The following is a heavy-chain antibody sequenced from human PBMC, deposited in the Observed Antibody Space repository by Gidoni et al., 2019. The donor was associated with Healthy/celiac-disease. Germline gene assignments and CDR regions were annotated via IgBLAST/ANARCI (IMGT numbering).Heavy chain of an antibody. CDR3: ARGTVGSGSYPYYFDY. D-gene: IGHD3-10*01. J-gene: IGHJ4*02. V-gene: IGHV4-61*02. Sequence: QVQLQESGPGLVKPSQTLSLTCTVPGGSISSGSYYWSWIRQPAGKGLEWIGRIYTSGSTSYNPSLKSRVTMSVDTSKNQFSLKLSSVTAADTAIYYCARGTVGSGSYPYYFDYWGQGSLVTVSS. CDR2: IYTSGST. CDR1: GGSISSGSYY.